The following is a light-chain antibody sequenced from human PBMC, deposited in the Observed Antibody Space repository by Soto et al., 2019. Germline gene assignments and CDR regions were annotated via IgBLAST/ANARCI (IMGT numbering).Light chain of an antibody. Sequence: DIQMTQSPSTLSASVGDRVTITCRASQSISSWLAWYQQKPGKAPKLLIYDASSLESGVPSRFSGSGSGTEFTLTISSLQPDDFATYYCQQNNSYITFGQGTRLEIK. CDR2: DAS. CDR3: QQNNSYIT. V-gene: IGKV1-5*01. J-gene: IGKJ5*01. CDR1: QSISSW.